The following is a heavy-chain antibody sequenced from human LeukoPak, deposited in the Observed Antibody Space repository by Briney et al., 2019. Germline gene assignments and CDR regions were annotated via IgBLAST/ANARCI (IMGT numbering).Heavy chain of an antibody. Sequence: SETLSLTCTVSGGSISSYYWSWIRQPPGKGLEWIGRIYTSGSTNYNPSLKSRVTMSVDTSRNQFSLKLSSVTAADTAVYYCARGGSSSAYYYYYMDVWGKGTTVTVSS. CDR2: IYTSGST. CDR3: ARGGSSSAYYYYYMDV. V-gene: IGHV4-4*07. D-gene: IGHD6-6*01. CDR1: GGSISSYY. J-gene: IGHJ6*03.